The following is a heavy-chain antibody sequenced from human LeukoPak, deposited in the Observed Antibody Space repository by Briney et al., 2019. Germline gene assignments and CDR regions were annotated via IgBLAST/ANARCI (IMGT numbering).Heavy chain of an antibody. CDR1: GFTFSNAW. CDR3: TTDHHFWSGYLLYY. J-gene: IGHJ4*02. D-gene: IGHD3-3*02. V-gene: IGHV3-15*01. Sequence: GGSLRLSCAASGFTFSNAWMSWVRQAPGKGLEWVGRIKSKTDGGTTDYAAPVKGRFTISRDDSKNTLYLQMNSLKTEDTAVYYCTTDHHFWSGYLLYYWGQGTLVTVSS. CDR2: IKSKTDGGTT.